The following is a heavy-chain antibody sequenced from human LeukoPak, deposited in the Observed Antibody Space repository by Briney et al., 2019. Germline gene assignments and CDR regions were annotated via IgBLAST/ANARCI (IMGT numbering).Heavy chain of an antibody. Sequence: ASVKVSCKASADTFTDHYMHWVRQAPGQGLEWMGWINPNGGGTNYAQKFQGRVTMTRDTSISTAYMELSSLRSDDTAVYYCARDREWLFDYWGQGTLVTVSS. CDR1: ADTFTDHY. CDR2: INPNGGGT. D-gene: IGHD3-3*01. J-gene: IGHJ4*02. CDR3: ARDREWLFDY. V-gene: IGHV1-2*02.